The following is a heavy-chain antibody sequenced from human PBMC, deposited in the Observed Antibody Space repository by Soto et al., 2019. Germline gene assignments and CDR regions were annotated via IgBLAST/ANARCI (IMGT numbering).Heavy chain of an antibody. CDR2: IIPIFGTA. V-gene: IGHV1-69*13. D-gene: IGHD1-26*01. Sequence: ASVKVSCKASGGTFSSYAISWVRQAPGQGLEWMGGIIPIFGTANYAQKFQGRVTITADESTSTAYMELSSLRSEDTAVYYCAREQVEWELFIRFDPWGQGTLVTVSS. J-gene: IGHJ5*02. CDR1: GGTFSSYA. CDR3: AREQVEWELFIRFDP.